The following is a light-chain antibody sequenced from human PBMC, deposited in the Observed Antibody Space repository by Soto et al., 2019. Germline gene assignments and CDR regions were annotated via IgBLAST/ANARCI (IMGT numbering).Light chain of an antibody. CDR2: DVS. CDR3: SSFTASNTFD. J-gene: IGLJ2*01. V-gene: IGLV2-14*03. Sequence: QSVLTQPASVSGSPGQSITISCTGTSSDIGGSNYISWYQQHPGKAPKLMIYDVSSRPSGVSNRFSGSKSGNTASLTISGLQADDEADYYCSSFTASNTFDFGGGTKVTVL. CDR1: SSDIGGSNY.